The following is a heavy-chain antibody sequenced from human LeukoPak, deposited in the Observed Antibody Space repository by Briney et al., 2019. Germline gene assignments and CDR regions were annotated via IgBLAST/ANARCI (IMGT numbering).Heavy chain of an antibody. D-gene: IGHD2-2*02. CDR3: ARGYCSSTSCYIFDY. CDR2: IYTSGST. CDR1: GGSISSYY. Sequence: SETLSLTCTASGGSISSYYWSWIRQPAGKGLEWIGRIYTSGSTDYNPSLKSRVTMSVDTSKNQFSLKLSSVTAADTAVYYCARGYCSSTSCYIFDYWGRGTLVTVSS. J-gene: IGHJ4*02. V-gene: IGHV4-4*07.